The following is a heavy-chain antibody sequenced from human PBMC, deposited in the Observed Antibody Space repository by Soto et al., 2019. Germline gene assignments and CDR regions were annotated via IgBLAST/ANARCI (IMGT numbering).Heavy chain of an antibody. CDR3: ARQGFTGCWFDP. Sequence: QLQLQESGPGLVKPSETLSLTCTVSGGSISSSSYYWGWIRQPPGKGLEWIGSIYYSGSTYYNPYTQSRVTISVDTSKNQSSLKLRSVTAADTAVYYCARQGFTGCWFDPWGQGTLVTVSS. CDR1: GGSISSSSYY. V-gene: IGHV4-39*01. CDR2: IYYSGST. J-gene: IGHJ5*02.